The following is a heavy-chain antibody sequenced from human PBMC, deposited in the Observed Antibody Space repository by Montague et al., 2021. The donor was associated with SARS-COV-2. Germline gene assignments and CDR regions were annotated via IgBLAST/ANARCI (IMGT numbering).Heavy chain of an antibody. D-gene: IGHD3-22*01. CDR1: GGSISSSSYY. CDR2: IYYSGST. Sequence: SETLSLTCTVSGGSISSSSYYWGWIRQPPGKGLEWIGSIYYSGSTYYNLSLKSRVTISVDTSKNQFSLKLSSVTAADTAVYYCARQEYYYDSSGYGGMDWFDPWGQGTLVTVSS. V-gene: IGHV4-39*01. J-gene: IGHJ5*02. CDR3: ARQEYYYDSSGYGGMDWFDP.